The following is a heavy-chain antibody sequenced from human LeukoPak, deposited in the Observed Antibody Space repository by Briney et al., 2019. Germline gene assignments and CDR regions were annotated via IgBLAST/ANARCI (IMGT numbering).Heavy chain of an antibody. Sequence: GGSLRLSCAASGFTFSSYWMHWVRQAPGKGLVWVSRINSDGSSTSYADSVKGRFTISRDNAKNTLYLQMNSLRAEDTAVYYCASHSLLDYGGNPLGWGQGTLVTVSS. CDR1: GFTFSSYW. J-gene: IGHJ4*02. D-gene: IGHD4-23*01. V-gene: IGHV3-74*01. CDR3: ASHSLLDYGGNPLG. CDR2: INSDGSST.